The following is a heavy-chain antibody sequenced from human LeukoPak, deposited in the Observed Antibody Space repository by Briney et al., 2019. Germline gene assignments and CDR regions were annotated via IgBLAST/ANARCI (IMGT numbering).Heavy chain of an antibody. CDR3: ARGGIYSQGFDY. D-gene: IGHD6-13*01. J-gene: IGHJ4*02. CDR2: ISTTSDYI. Sequence: PGGSLRLSCAASGFTFSGYSMNWARQAPGKGLEWVSSISTTSDYIHYADSLKGRVAISRDNAKNSLYLQMNSLRAEDTAVYYCARGGIYSQGFDYWGQGSLVTVSS. CDR1: GFTFSGYS. V-gene: IGHV3-21*01.